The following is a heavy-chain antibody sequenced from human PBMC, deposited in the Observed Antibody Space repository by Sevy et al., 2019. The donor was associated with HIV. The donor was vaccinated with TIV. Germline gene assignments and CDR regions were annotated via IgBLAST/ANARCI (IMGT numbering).Heavy chain of an antibody. CDR3: AKDWYYYDSSGYYPNWFDP. D-gene: IGHD3-22*01. CDR2: ISGSGGST. CDR1: GFTFSSYA. V-gene: IGHV3-23*01. Sequence: GGSLRLSCAASGFTFSSYAMSWVRQAPGKGLEWVSAISGSGGSTYYADSVKGRFTISRDNSKNTLYLQMNSLRAEETAVYYCAKDWYYYDSSGYYPNWFDPWGQGTLVTVSS. J-gene: IGHJ5*02.